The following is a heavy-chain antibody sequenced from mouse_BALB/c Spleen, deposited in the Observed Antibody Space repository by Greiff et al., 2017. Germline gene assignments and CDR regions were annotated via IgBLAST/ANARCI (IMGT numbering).Heavy chain of an antibody. J-gene: IGHJ3*01. CDR2: ISSGGSYT. CDR3: ARVEDGYSWFAY. Sequence: EVMLVESGGGLVKPGGSLKLSCAASGFTFSSYAMSWVRQSPEKRLEWVAEISSGGSYTYYPDTVTGRFTISRDNAKNTLYLEMSSLRSEDTAMYYCARVEDGYSWFAYWGQGTLVTVSA. CDR1: GFTFSSYA. V-gene: IGHV5-9-4*01. D-gene: IGHD2-3*01.